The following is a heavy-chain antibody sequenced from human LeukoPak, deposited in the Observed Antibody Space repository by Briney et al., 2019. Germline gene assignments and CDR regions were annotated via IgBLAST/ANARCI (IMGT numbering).Heavy chain of an antibody. D-gene: IGHD6-13*01. CDR3: ARDLYSSRTNDAFVI. CDR2: IYYHGST. Sequence: SETLSLTCSVSGDSINSTNHYWGWIRQPPGKGLEWIGSIYYHGSTYYNPSLKSRVTISVDTSKNQFSLKLSSVTAADTAVYYCARDLYSSRTNDAFVIWNQGTMVTVSS. CDR1: GDSINSTNHY. J-gene: IGHJ3*02. V-gene: IGHV4-39*07.